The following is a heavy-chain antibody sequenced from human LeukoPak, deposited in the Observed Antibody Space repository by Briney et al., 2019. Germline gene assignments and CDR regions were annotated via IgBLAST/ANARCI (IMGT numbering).Heavy chain of an antibody. CDR3: ARVTMPPGGWGNRRYYLDY. D-gene: IGHD2-2*01. J-gene: IGHJ4*02. Sequence: SETLSLTCAVSGVSISSGGYSWSWIRQPPGKGLEWIGYIYHSESTYYNPSLKSRVTISVDRSKNQFSLKLSSVTAADTAVYYCARVTMPPGGWGNRRYYLDYWGQGTLVTVSS. CDR1: GVSISSGGYS. CDR2: IYHSEST. V-gene: IGHV4-30-2*01.